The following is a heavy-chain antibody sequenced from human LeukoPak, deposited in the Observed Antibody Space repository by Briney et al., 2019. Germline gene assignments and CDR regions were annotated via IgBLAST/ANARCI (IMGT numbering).Heavy chain of an antibody. CDR1: GFTFSRYW. V-gene: IGHV3-7*01. CDR2: IKEDGSKK. D-gene: IGHD6-13*01. J-gene: IGHJ6*02. Sequence: GGSLRLSCAASGFTFSRYWMTWVRQAPGKGLEWVANIKEDGSKKNYVDSVKGRFTISRDNSKNTLYLQVNSLRAEDTAVYYCARDSAGEYSSSWYGIRYYYGMDVWGQGTTVTVSS. CDR3: ARDSAGEYSSSWYGIRYYYGMDV.